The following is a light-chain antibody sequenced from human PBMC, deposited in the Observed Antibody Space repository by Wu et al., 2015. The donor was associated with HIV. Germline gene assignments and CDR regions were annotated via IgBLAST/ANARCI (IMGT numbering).Light chain of an antibody. CDR3: QQYNNWPPDS. J-gene: IGKJ2*03. V-gene: IGKV1-9*01. CDR1: EDISSY. Sequence: DIQLTQSPSFLSAFVGDRVTITCRASEDISSYLAWFQQKSGKAPNLLIYAASTLQSGVPSRFSGSGSGTEFTLTINSLQSEDFAIYYCQQYNNWPPDSFGQGTKLEI. CDR2: AAS.